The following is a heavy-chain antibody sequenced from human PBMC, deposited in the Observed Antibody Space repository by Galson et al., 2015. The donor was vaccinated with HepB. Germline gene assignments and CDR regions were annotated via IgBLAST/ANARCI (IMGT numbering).Heavy chain of an antibody. CDR3: ARDSRLELRLNNYYYYGMDV. V-gene: IGHV3-30*09. CDR2: ISFHGSDK. D-gene: IGHD1-7*01. J-gene: IGHJ6*02. Sequence: SLRLSCAASGFTFSSHAMHWVRQAPGKGLEWVAFISFHGSDKSYADSVKGRFAISRDNYKNTLYLQMNRLRAEDTAIYYCARDSRLELRLNNYYYYGMDVWGQGTTVTVSS. CDR1: GFTFSSHA.